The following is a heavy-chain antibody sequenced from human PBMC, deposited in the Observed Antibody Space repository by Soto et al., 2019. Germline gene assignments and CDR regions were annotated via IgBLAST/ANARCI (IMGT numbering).Heavy chain of an antibody. CDR2: IYYSGST. Sequence: QVQLQESGPGLVKPSQTLSLTCTVSGGSISSGGYYWSWIRQHPGKGLEWIGYIYYSGSTYYNPSLKSRVTISVDTSKNQFSLKLSSVTAADTAVYYCARGEIGSGSYYKGYYYYGMDVWGQGTTVTVSS. V-gene: IGHV4-31*03. D-gene: IGHD3-10*01. J-gene: IGHJ6*02. CDR3: ARGEIGSGSYYKGYYYYGMDV. CDR1: GGSISSGGYY.